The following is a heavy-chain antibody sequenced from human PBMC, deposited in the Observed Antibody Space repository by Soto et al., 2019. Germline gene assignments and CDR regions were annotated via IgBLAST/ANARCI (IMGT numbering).Heavy chain of an antibody. CDR2: IYWNDDE. Sequence: QITLEESGPTLVKPTQTLTLTCSFSGFSLGDFGEGVGWVRQPPGEALEWLALIYWNDDERYNPSLESRLTISKDTSKNQVVLTITNMAPLETATYHCAHERGCCGSRGNWGQGTLVTVSS. CDR1: GFSLGDFGEG. CDR3: AHERGCCGSRGN. D-gene: IGHD2-21*01. V-gene: IGHV2-5*01. J-gene: IGHJ4*02.